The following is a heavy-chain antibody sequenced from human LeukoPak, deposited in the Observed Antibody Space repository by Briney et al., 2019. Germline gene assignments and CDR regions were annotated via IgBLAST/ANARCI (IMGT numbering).Heavy chain of an antibody. D-gene: IGHD1-26*01. CDR3: ATWSGRYSSDAFDI. V-gene: IGHV4-34*01. CDR1: GGSFSGYY. Sequence: PSETLSLTCAVYGGSFSGYYWSWIRQPPGKVLEWIGTLYYNGITYYNPSLKSRVTISVDTSKNHFSLKLSSVTAADTAVYYCATWSGRYSSDAFDIWGQGTMVTVSS. J-gene: IGHJ3*02. CDR2: LYYNGIT.